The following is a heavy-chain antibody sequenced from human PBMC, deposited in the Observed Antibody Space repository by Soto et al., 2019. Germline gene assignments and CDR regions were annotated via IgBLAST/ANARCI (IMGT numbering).Heavy chain of an antibody. CDR1: GGSISSHY. D-gene: IGHD1-26*01. Sequence: SETLSLTCTVSGGSISSHYWSWVRQAPGKGLEWIGHIYYRGSTSYNPSLRSRSTISVDTSNNQFSLKLNSVTTADTAVYYCARDGREASGMDVWGQGTKVTVSS. J-gene: IGHJ6*02. CDR3: ARDGREASGMDV. V-gene: IGHV4-59*11. CDR2: IYYRGST.